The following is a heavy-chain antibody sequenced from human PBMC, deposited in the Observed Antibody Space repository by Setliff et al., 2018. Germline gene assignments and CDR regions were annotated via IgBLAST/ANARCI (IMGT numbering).Heavy chain of an antibody. CDR3: ARYIPSAGCFDP. Sequence: PSETLSLTCTVSGGSINSMSYYWGWIRQPPGKGLEWIGSIYHSGSSYYNPSLRSRVTISADTSTNHFSLMLTSVTAADTAVYYCARYIPSAGCFDPWGQGALVTV. D-gene: IGHD2-21*01. J-gene: IGHJ5*02. V-gene: IGHV4-39*02. CDR2: IYHSGSS. CDR1: GGSINSMSYY.